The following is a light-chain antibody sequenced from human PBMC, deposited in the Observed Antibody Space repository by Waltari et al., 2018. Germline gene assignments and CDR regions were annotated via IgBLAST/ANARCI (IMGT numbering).Light chain of an antibody. Sequence: AIRMTQSPSSLSASTGDRVTINWRASQGISSYLAWYQQKPGKAPKLLIYAASGLESGVPSRFSGRGSGTDFTLTISSLQPEDFATYYCQQADRLPLTFGGGTKVEIK. J-gene: IGKJ4*01. CDR3: QQADRLPLT. CDR2: AAS. V-gene: IGKV1-8*01. CDR1: QGISSY.